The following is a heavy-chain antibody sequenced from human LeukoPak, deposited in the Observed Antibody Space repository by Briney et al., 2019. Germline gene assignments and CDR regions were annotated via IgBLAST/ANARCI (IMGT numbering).Heavy chain of an antibody. CDR2: IYYSGSA. D-gene: IGHD3-10*01. J-gene: IGHJ5*02. Sequence: SETLSLTCTVSGDSISRSNYYWGWIRQPPGKGLEWIGYIYYSGSAKYNPSLKSRVTISVDTSKNQFSLKLTSVTAADTAVYYCARGFGDWGLSWFDPWGQGTLVTVSS. CDR1: GDSISRSNYY. CDR3: ARGFGDWGLSWFDP. V-gene: IGHV4-61*05.